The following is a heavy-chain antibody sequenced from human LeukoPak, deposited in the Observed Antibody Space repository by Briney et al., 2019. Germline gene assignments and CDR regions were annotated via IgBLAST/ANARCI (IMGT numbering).Heavy chain of an antibody. V-gene: IGHV3-23*01. CDR1: GFTFSSYA. Sequence: PGGSLRLSCAASGFTFSSYAMSWVRQAPGKGLEWVSAISGSGDSTYYADSVKGRFTISRDNSKNTLYLQMNSLRAEDTAVYYCAKRGESIMISLGGVPRWFDPWGQGTLVTVSS. D-gene: IGHD3-16*01. CDR2: ISGSGDST. J-gene: IGHJ5*02. CDR3: AKRGESIMISLGGVPRWFDP.